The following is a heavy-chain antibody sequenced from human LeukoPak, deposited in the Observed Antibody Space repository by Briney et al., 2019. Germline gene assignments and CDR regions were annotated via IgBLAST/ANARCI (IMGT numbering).Heavy chain of an antibody. Sequence: SETLSLTCAVYGGSFSGYYCSWIRQPPGKGLEWIGEINHSGSTNYNPSLKSRVTMSLDTSKNQFSLRLSSVTAADTAVYYCARARGGSGSYGHFDYWGQGTLVTVSS. CDR3: ARARGGSGSYGHFDY. CDR1: GGSFSGYY. CDR2: INHSGST. V-gene: IGHV4-34*01. D-gene: IGHD1-26*01. J-gene: IGHJ4*02.